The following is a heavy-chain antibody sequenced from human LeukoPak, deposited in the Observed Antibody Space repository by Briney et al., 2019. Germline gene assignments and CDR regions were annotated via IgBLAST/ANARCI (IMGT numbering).Heavy chain of an antibody. CDR3: ASTTNYYGMDV. Sequence: QSGGSLRLSCAASGFTVSSNYMSWVRQAPGKGLEWVSVIYSGGSTYYADSVKGRFTISRDNSKNTPYLQMNSLRAEDTAVYYCASTTNYYGMDVWGQGTTVTVSS. D-gene: IGHD1-1*01. CDR1: GFTVSSNY. V-gene: IGHV3-66*01. J-gene: IGHJ6*02. CDR2: IYSGGST.